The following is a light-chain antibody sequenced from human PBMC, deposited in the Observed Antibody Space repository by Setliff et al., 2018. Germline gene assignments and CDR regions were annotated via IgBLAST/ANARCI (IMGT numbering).Light chain of an antibody. CDR3: YSYTASTSYV. CDR2: DVS. CDR1: TSDIGTYNY. V-gene: IGLV2-14*01. Sequence: QSVLTQPASVSGSPGQSITISCSGTTSDIGTYNYVSWYQQYPGKAPKLVIYDVSNRPSGVSNRFSGSKSGNTASLTISGLQAEDGADYYCYSYTASTSYVFGTGTKATVL. J-gene: IGLJ1*01.